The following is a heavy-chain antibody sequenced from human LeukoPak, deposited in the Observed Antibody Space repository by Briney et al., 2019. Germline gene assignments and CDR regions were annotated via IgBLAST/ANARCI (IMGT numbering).Heavy chain of an antibody. Sequence: SETLSLTCTVFGGSISSYYWSWIRQPPGKGLEWIGYIYYSGSTNYNPSLKSRVTISVDTSKNQFSLKLSSVTAADTAVYYCAREKVGYGYTSGFDYWGQGTLVTVSS. CDR3: AREKVGYGYTSGFDY. CDR1: GGSISSYY. V-gene: IGHV4-59*01. J-gene: IGHJ4*02. D-gene: IGHD5-18*01. CDR2: IYYSGST.